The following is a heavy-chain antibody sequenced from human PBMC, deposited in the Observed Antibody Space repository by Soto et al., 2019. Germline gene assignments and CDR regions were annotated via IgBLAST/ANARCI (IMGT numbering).Heavy chain of an antibody. CDR2: IYYSGGT. D-gene: IGHD6-13*01. Sequence: QVQLQESGPGLVKPSQTLSLTCTVSGGPITSGDYYWSWIRQPPGKGLEWIGYIYYSGGTYYNPSLKGRVTLSVDTSKNQFSLKLSYVTAADTAVYYCARSSSSWTGGVFDYWGQGTLVTVSS. J-gene: IGHJ4*02. CDR3: ARSSSSWTGGVFDY. V-gene: IGHV4-30-4*01. CDR1: GGPITSGDYY.